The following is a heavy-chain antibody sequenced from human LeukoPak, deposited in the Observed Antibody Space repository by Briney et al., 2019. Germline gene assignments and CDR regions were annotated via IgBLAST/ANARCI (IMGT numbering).Heavy chain of an antibody. V-gene: IGHV4-61*02. Sequence: SQTLSLTCTVSGGSISGSGYYWSWIRQPAGKGLEWIGRIYTSGSTNYNPSLKSRVTMSVDTSKNQFSLKLSSVTAADTAVYYCARVVPRIAARDAFDIWGQGTMVTVSS. CDR2: IYTSGST. CDR3: ARVVPRIAARDAFDI. CDR1: GGSISGSGYY. J-gene: IGHJ3*02. D-gene: IGHD6-6*01.